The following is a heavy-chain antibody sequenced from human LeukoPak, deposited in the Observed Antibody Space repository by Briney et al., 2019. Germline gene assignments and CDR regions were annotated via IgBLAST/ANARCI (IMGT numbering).Heavy chain of an antibody. J-gene: IGHJ4*02. D-gene: IGHD5-18*01. CDR1: GGSISSYY. CDR2: IYYSEST. V-gene: IGHV4-59*01. CDR3: ARGQGYSYDYYFDY. Sequence: SETLSLTCTVSGGSISSYYWSWIRQPPRKGLEWSGYIYYSESTNYNPSPKSRVTISVDTSENQFSLNLNSVTAAATAVYYCARGQGYSYDYYFDYWGQGTLVTVSS.